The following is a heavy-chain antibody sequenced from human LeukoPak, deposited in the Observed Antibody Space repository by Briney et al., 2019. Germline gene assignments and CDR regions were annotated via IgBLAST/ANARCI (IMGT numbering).Heavy chain of an antibody. V-gene: IGHV4-31*03. J-gene: IGHJ5*02. CDR1: GGSISSGGYY. CDR2: IYYSGST. D-gene: IGHD3-10*01. Sequence: SETLSLTCTASGGSISSGGYYWSWIRQHPGKGLEWIGYIYYSGSTYYNPSLKSRVTISVDTSKNQFSLKLSSVTAADTAVYYCARDRFTMVRGVANWFDPWGQGTLVTVSS. CDR3: ARDRFTMVRGVANWFDP.